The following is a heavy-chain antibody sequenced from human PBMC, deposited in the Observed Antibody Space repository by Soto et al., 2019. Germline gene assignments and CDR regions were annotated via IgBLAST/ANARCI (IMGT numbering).Heavy chain of an antibody. D-gene: IGHD2-21*01. CDR2: IIPMLGIR. CDR3: TIGSWSGEVFDI. V-gene: IGHV1-69*02. Sequence: QVQLVQSGAEVKKPGSSVKVSCKDSGGIFSTYSMFWVRQAPGQGLEWMGRIIPMLGIRNYAQRFQDRVTITADKSTATAHMELSSLRSEDTALYYCTIGSWSGEVFDIWGQGTMVTVSS. J-gene: IGHJ3*02. CDR1: GGIFSTYS.